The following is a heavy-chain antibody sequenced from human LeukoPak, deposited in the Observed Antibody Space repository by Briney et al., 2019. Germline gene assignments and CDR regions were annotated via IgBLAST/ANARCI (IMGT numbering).Heavy chain of an antibody. CDR2: VYGGGSDT. CDR3: ARHGGGNSWPFQH. Sequence: GESLKISCKASGYDFSVNWIAWVRQMPGKGLEWMGVVYGGGSDTKYSSSFQGQVTISVDESINTAYLQWSSLKASDTAMYYCARHGGGNSWPFQHWGQGTLVTVSP. V-gene: IGHV5-51*01. CDR1: GYDFSVNW. D-gene: IGHD2-15*01. J-gene: IGHJ1*01.